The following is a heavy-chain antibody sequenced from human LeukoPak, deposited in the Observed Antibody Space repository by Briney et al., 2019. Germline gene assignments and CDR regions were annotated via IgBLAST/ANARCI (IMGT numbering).Heavy chain of an antibody. D-gene: IGHD3-10*01. CDR3: AGTPATYGSGSYYRDPYYFDY. CDR1: GFTVSSNY. Sequence: GGSLRLSCAASGFTVSSNYMSWVRQAPGKGLEWVSVIYSGGSTYYADSVKGRFTSSRDNSKNTLYLQMNSLRAEDTAVYYCAGTPATYGSGSYYRDPYYFDYWGQGTLVTVSS. CDR2: IYSGGST. V-gene: IGHV3-53*01. J-gene: IGHJ4*02.